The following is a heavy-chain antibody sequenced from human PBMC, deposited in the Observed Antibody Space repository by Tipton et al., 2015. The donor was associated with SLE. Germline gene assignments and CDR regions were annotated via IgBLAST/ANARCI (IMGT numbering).Heavy chain of an antibody. Sequence: TLSLTCTVSGGSISSGSYYWSWIRQPAGKGLEWIGYIYTSGSTNYNPSLKSRVTISVDTSKNQLSLKLSSVTAADTAVYYCAGAGLVGWGQGTLVTVSS. CDR1: GGSISSGSYY. CDR2: IYTSGST. CDR3: AGAGLVG. D-gene: IGHD6-19*01. V-gene: IGHV4-61*09. J-gene: IGHJ4*02.